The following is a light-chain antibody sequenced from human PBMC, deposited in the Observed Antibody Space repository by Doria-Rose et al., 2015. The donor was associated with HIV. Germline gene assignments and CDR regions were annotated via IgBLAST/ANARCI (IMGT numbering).Light chain of an antibody. Sequence: TQSPGTLSLSPGERATLSCMASQRVSANYLGWYQQRPGQSSRLLIYGASSRATDIPDRFSGSGSGTDFTLTISRLEPEDFAVYYCHQYASSRTFGQGTKVEIK. J-gene: IGKJ1*01. CDR2: GAS. V-gene: IGKV3-20*01. CDR1: QRVSANY. CDR3: HQYASSRT.